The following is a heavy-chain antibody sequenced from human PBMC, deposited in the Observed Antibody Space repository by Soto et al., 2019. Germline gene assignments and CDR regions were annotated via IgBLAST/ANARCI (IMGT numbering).Heavy chain of an antibody. Sequence: GGSLRLCCAASGFTFSSYAMSWVRQAPGKGLEWVSVISGSGGSTYYADSVKGRFTISRDNSKNTLYLQMNSLRAEDTAVYYCAKDRIDSGSYYDYYYGMDVWGQGTTVTVSS. CDR3: AKDRIDSGSYYDYYYGMDV. D-gene: IGHD1-26*01. V-gene: IGHV3-23*01. CDR1: GFTFSSYA. CDR2: ISGSGGST. J-gene: IGHJ6*02.